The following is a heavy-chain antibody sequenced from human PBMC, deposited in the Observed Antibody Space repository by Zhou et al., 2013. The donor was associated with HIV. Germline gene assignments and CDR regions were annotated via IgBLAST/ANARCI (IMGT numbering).Heavy chain of an antibody. D-gene: IGHD2-15*01. CDR2: ISAYNGNT. J-gene: IGHJ6*02. CDR3: ARDLDCSGGSCYPSYYYYGMDV. Sequence: QVQVVQSGAEVKKPGASVKVSCKASGYTFTSYGISWVRQAPGQGLEWMGWISAYNGNTNYAQKIQGRVTMTTDTSTSTAYMELRSLRSDDTAVYYCARDLDCSGGSCYPSYYYYGMDVWAKGPRSPSP. V-gene: IGHV1-18*01. CDR1: GYTFTSYG.